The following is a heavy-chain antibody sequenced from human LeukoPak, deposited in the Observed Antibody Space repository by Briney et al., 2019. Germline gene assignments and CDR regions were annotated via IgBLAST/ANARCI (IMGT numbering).Heavy chain of an antibody. CDR3: ASTWSSSWYYFDY. V-gene: IGHV3-30*03. Sequence: PGGSLRLSCVASEFTFSNYWMSWVRQAPGKGLEWGAVISYDGSNKYYADSVKGRFTISRDNSKNTLYLQMNSLRAEDTAVYYCASTWSSSWYYFDYWGQGTLVTVSS. CDR2: ISYDGSNK. D-gene: IGHD6-13*01. J-gene: IGHJ4*02. CDR1: EFTFSNYW.